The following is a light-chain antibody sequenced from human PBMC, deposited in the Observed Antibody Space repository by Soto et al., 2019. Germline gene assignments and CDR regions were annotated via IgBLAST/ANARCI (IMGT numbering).Light chain of an antibody. Sequence: QSALTQPASVSGSPGQSITISCTGTSSDVGSYNLVSWYQQHPGKAPKLMLYEGSKRPSGVSNRFSGSKSGNTASLTISGLQAEDEADYYCCSYSGSSTVVFGGVTELTVL. CDR3: CSYSGSSTVV. CDR1: SSDVGSYNL. J-gene: IGLJ2*01. CDR2: EGS. V-gene: IGLV2-23*01.